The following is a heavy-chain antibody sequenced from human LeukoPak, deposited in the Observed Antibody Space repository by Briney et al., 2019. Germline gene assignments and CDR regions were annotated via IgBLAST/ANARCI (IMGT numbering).Heavy chain of an antibody. Sequence: KRGESLKISCKGSGYSFTSYWIGWVRQMPGKGLEWLGIIYPGDSDTRYSPPFQGQVTISADKSISTAYLQWSSLKAADTAMYYCARRAGGELLPEEDAFDIWGQGTMVTVSS. CDR1: GYSFTSYW. CDR2: IYPGDSDT. D-gene: IGHD3-10*01. J-gene: IGHJ3*02. V-gene: IGHV5-51*01. CDR3: ARRAGGELLPEEDAFDI.